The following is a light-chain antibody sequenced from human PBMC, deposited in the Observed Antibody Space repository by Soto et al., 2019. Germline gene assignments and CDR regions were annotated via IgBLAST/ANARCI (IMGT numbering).Light chain of an antibody. CDR1: QSISSS. CDR2: MAS. V-gene: IGKV1-5*03. Sequence: DITVTQSPSTLSASVEDRITIPCRASQSISSSLAWYQQKPGKAPKLLIYMASNLQSGVPSRFGGAGSGTEFTLTISSLQPDDFATYYCQQYNTYSRTFGQGTKV. CDR3: QQYNTYSRT. J-gene: IGKJ1*01.